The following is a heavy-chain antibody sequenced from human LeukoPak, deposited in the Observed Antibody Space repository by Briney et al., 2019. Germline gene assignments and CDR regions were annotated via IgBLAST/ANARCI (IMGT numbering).Heavy chain of an antibody. Sequence: PGGSLRLSCAASGFTFDDYGMSWVRQAPGKGLEWVSGINWNGGGTGYADSVKGRFTISRDNAKNSLYQQMNSLRAEDTALYYCARSQSQWLGPSDYWGQGTLVTVSS. CDR2: INWNGGGT. J-gene: IGHJ4*02. CDR3: ARSQSQWLGPSDY. D-gene: IGHD6-19*01. CDR1: GFTFDDYG. V-gene: IGHV3-20*04.